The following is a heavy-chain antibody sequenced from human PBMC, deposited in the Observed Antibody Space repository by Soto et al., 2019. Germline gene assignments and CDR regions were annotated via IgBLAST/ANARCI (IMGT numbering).Heavy chain of an antibody. J-gene: IGHJ4*02. CDR2: IYYSGST. Sequence: QVQLQESGPGLVKPSQTLSLTCTVSGGSISTGGYYWTRIRQHPGKGLEWIGYIYYSGSTYYNLSLKSRVTISVDTSKNQFSLKLSSVTSADTAVYYCARGLSVTLFDNWGQGTLVTVSS. CDR1: GGSISTGGYY. V-gene: IGHV4-31*03. CDR3: ARGLSVTLFDN. D-gene: IGHD4-17*01.